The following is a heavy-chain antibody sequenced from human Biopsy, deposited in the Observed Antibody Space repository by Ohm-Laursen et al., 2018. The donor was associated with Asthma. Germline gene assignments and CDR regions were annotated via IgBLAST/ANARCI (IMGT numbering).Heavy chain of an antibody. Sequence: GASVKVSCKSSGYTFNSAGITWVRQAPGQGLEWMGWISVYNGNTKFAQKLQARVTMITDTSTSTAYMELRSLRSDDTAVYFCARAVDYSHYYGIDVWGQGTTVTVS. CDR3: ARAVDYSHYYGIDV. D-gene: IGHD3-10*01. V-gene: IGHV1-18*01. CDR1: GYTFNSAG. CDR2: ISVYNGNT. J-gene: IGHJ6*02.